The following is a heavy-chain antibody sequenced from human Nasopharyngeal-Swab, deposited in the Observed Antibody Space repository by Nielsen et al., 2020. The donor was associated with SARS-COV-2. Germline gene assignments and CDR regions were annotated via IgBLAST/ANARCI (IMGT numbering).Heavy chain of an antibody. CDR1: GFNFSSYS. D-gene: IGHD3-22*01. CDR2: ISSSSYI. Sequence: GGYLRVSCAASGFNFSSYSMNWVRQAPGKGLEWVSSISSSSYIYYADSVKGRFTISRDNAKNSLYLQMNSLRAEDTAVYYCARVSITMIVVVPEGYFDLWGRGTLVTVSS. CDR3: ARVSITMIVVVPEGYFDL. V-gene: IGHV3-21*01. J-gene: IGHJ2*01.